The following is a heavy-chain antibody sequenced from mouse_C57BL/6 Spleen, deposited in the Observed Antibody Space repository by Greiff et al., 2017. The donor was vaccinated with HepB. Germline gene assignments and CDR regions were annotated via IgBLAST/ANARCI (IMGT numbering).Heavy chain of an antibody. D-gene: IGHD2-1*01. CDR3: ARRRVTGFDY. CDR1: GYAFSSSW. Sequence: QVQLKESGPELVKPGASVKISCKASGYAFSSSWMNWVKQRPGKGLEWIGRIYPGDGDTNYNGKFKGKATLTADKSSSTAYMQLSSLTSEDSAVYFGARRRVTGFDYWGQGTTLTVSS. J-gene: IGHJ2*01. CDR2: IYPGDGDT. V-gene: IGHV1-82*01.